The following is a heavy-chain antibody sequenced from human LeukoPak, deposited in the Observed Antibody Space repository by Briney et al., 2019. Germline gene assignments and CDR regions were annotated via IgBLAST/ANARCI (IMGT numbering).Heavy chain of an antibody. CDR2: IKQDGSEK. J-gene: IGHJ6*02. V-gene: IGHV3-7*01. Sequence: GGSLRLSCAASGFTFSSYWMSWVRQAPGKGLEWVANIKQDGSEKYYVDSVKGRFTISRDNAKNSLYLQMNSLRAEDTAVYYCARWALTPPTEGMDVWGQGTTVTVSS. CDR3: ARWALTPPTEGMDV. D-gene: IGHD3-9*01. CDR1: GFTFSSYW.